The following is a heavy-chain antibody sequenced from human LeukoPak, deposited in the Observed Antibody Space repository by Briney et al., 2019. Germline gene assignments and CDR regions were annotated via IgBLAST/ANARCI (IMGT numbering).Heavy chain of an antibody. Sequence: SETLSLTCAVYGGSFSGYYWSWIRQPPGKGLEWIGEINHGGSTNYNPSLKSRVTISVDTSKNQFSLNLRSVTAADTAVYYCARGRYSFAYWGQGTLVTVSS. J-gene: IGHJ4*02. CDR1: GGSFSGYY. D-gene: IGHD5-18*01. CDR3: ARGRYSFAY. V-gene: IGHV4-34*01. CDR2: INHGGST.